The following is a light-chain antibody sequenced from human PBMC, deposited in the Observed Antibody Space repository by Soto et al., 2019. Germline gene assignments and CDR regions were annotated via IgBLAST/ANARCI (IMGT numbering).Light chain of an antibody. J-gene: IGKJ1*01. CDR2: DAS. V-gene: IGKV1-5*01. CDR1: QSISRW. CDR3: QQYSSYWT. Sequence: DIQMTQSPSTLSASVGDRVTITCRASQSISRWLAWYQQKPGKAPKVLIYDASTVGSGVSSRFSGSVSGTEFTLTISSLQPDDFATYYCQQYSSYWTFGQGTKVDIK.